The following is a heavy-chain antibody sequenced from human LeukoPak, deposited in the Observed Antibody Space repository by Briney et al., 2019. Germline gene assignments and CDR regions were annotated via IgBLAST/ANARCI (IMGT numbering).Heavy chain of an antibody. CDR3: ARDIVVVPAANGPPDY. J-gene: IGHJ4*02. CDR1: GGSISSSSYY. V-gene: IGHV4-39*02. CDR2: IYYSGST. Sequence: RSSETLSLTCTVSGGSISSSSYYWGWIRQPPGKGLEWIGSIYYSGSTHYNPSLKSRVTISVDTSKNQFSLKLSSVTAADTAVYYCARDIVVVPAANGPPDYWGQGTLATVSS. D-gene: IGHD2-2*01.